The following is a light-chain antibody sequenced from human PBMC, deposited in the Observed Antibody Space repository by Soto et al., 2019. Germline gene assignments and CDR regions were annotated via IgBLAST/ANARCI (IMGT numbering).Light chain of an antibody. Sequence: DIQMTQSPSSLSASVGDRVTITCRASQSISSWLAWYQQKPGKAPKLLIYDASSLESGVPSRFSGSGSGTEFTLTISSLQPDDFATYYCQQLNSYPPFGQGTRLENK. V-gene: IGKV1-5*01. CDR3: QQLNSYPP. CDR2: DAS. CDR1: QSISSW. J-gene: IGKJ5*01.